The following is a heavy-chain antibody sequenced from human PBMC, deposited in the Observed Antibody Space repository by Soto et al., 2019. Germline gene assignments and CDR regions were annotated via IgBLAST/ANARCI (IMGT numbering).Heavy chain of an antibody. V-gene: IGHV3-23*01. D-gene: IGHD3-3*01. CDR2: ISGSGGAT. J-gene: IGHJ5*02. CDR3: AKAGRPFYDLWSENRFDP. Sequence: VGSLRLSCTASGFTFSTYAMTWVRQAPGKGLEWVSSISGSGGATYYADSVKGRFTISRDDSKNTLFLQMDSLRAEDTALYYCAKAGRPFYDLWSENRFDPWGQGTLVTVSS. CDR1: GFTFSTYA.